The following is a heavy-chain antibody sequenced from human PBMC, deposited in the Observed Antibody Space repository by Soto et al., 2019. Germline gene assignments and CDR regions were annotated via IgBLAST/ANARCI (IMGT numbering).Heavy chain of an antibody. D-gene: IGHD2-2*01. CDR1: GGSISSYY. CDR3: ARGIGYCSSINCYSSRRLRFDS. J-gene: IGHJ4*02. V-gene: IGHV4-59*12. Sequence: PSETLSLTCTVSGGSISSYYWSWIRQPPGKGLEWIGYIYYSGSTNYNPSLKTRVTISVHTPKNQFSLKMSSVTAADTAVYYCARGIGYCSSINCYSSRRLRFDSWGQGTLVTVSS. CDR2: IYYSGST.